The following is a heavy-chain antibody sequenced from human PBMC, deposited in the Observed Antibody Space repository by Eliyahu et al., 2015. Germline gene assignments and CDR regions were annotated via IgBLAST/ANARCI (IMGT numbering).Heavy chain of an antibody. V-gene: IGHV4-59*01. CDR2: IYYSGST. D-gene: IGHD3-10*01. Sequence: QVQLQESGPGLVKPSETLSLTCTVSGGSISSYYWSWIRQPPGKGLEWIGYIYYSGSTNYNPSLKSRVTISVDTSKNQFSLKLSSVTAADTAVYYCARARQVRGAYYYGMDVWGQGTTVTVSS. J-gene: IGHJ6*02. CDR3: ARARQVRGAYYYGMDV. CDR1: GGSISSYY.